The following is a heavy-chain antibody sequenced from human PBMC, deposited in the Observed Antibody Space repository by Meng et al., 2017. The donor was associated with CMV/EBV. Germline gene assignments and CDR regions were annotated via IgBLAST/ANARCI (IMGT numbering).Heavy chain of an antibody. CDR1: GFTVSSNY. CDR2: IYSGGST. Sequence: GGSLRLSCAASGFTVSSNYMSWVRQAPGKGLEWVSVIYSGGSTYYADSVKGRFTIARDNSKNTLYLQMNTLRTEDTSVYYCAQSGGTYDFWSGYYPSSDTYGMDVWGQGTTVTVSS. D-gene: IGHD3-3*01. J-gene: IGHJ6*02. V-gene: IGHV3-53*01. CDR3: AQSGGTYDFWSGYYPSSDTYGMDV.